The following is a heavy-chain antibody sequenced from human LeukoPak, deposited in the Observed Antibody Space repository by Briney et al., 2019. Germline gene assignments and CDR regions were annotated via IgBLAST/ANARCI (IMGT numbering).Heavy chain of an antibody. CDR1: GYTFTGYY. CDR3: ARDAYYDFWSGYQPPYYYMDV. J-gene: IGHJ6*03. CDR2: INPNSGGT. V-gene: IGHV1-2*02. D-gene: IGHD3-3*01. Sequence: ASVKVSCKASGYTFTGYYMHWVRQAPGQGLEWMGWINPNSGGTNYAQKFQGRVTMTRDTSISTAYMELSRLRSDDTAVYYCARDAYYDFWSGYQPPYYYMDVWGKGTTVTVSS.